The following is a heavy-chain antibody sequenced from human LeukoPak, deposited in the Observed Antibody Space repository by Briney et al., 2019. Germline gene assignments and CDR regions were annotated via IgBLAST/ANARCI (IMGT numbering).Heavy chain of an antibody. J-gene: IGHJ3*01. CDR3: ARHSDEASCSGGCFVGTDTDAFDL. V-gene: IGHV7-4-1*02. D-gene: IGHD2-15*01. CDR1: GYTFTSYA. Sequence: ASVKVSCKAPGYTFTSYAMNWVRQAPGQGLEWMGWINTNTGNPTYAQGFTGRFVFSLDTSVSTAYLQISSLKADDTAMYYCARHSDEASCSGGCFVGTDTDAFDLWGQGTMVTVSS. CDR2: INTNTGNP.